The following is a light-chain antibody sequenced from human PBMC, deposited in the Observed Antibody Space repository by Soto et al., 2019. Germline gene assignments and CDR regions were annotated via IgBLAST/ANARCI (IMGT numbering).Light chain of an antibody. V-gene: IGLV2-14*01. Sequence: QSVLTQPASVSGSPGQSITISCTGTSSDVGGYNYVSWYQHHPGKAPKLIIYEVTNRPSGVSNRFSGSKSGSTASLTISGLQAEDEADYYCSSYTSSNTLVFGTGTKLTVL. CDR1: SSDVGGYNY. CDR2: EVT. CDR3: SSYTSSNTLV. J-gene: IGLJ1*01.